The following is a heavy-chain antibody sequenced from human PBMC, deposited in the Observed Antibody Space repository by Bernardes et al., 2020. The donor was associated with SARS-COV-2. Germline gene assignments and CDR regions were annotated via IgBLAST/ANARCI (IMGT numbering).Heavy chain of an antibody. CDR3: ARDLGYCTNGVCSP. CDR1: GFTFSSSW. V-gene: IGHV3-74*01. CDR2: INPDGSST. J-gene: IGHJ5*02. D-gene: IGHD2-8*01. Sequence: GGPLRLSCAASGFTFSSSWLHWVRQAPGKGLVWVSRINPDGSSTSYADSVKGRFTISRDNAKNMLFLQMSGLRAEDTAMYYCARDLGYCTNGVCSPWGQGILVTVSS.